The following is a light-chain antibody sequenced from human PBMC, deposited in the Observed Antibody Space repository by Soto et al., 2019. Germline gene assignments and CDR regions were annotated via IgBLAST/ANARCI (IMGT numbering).Light chain of an antibody. CDR1: QSISSW. J-gene: IGKJ1*01. CDR3: QQYNSYWT. Sequence: DIKMTHSPSTLSASVGDRVTITCRASQSISSWLAWYQQKPGKAPKLLIYKASSLESGVPSRFSGSGSGTEFTLTISSLQPDDFATYYCQQYNSYWTFGQGAMV. CDR2: KAS. V-gene: IGKV1-5*03.